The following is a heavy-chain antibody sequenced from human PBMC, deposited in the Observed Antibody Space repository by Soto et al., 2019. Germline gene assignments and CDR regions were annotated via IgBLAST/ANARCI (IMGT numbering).Heavy chain of an antibody. D-gene: IGHD1-26*01. CDR1: GYSFTSYW. Sequence: GESLKISCKGSGYSFTSYWIGWVRQMPGKGLEWIGFIYPGDSDTRYSPSFQGQVTISADKSISTAYLQWSSLKASDTAMYYCARRASGSTRDYYYYMDVWGKGTTVTVSS. J-gene: IGHJ6*03. CDR3: ARRASGSTRDYYYYMDV. CDR2: IYPGDSDT. V-gene: IGHV5-51*01.